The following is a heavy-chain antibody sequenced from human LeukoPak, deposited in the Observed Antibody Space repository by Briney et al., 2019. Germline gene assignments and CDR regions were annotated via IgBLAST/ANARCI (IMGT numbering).Heavy chain of an antibody. Sequence: GGSLRLSCAASGFTFSSYAMHWVRQAPGKGLEWVAVISDSGGSTYYADSVKGRFTISRDNSKNTLYLQMNSLRAEDTAVYYCAKGVIGSTSYYYYMDVWGKGTTVTVSS. D-gene: IGHD2-2*01. J-gene: IGHJ6*03. CDR1: GFTFSSYA. V-gene: IGHV3-23*01. CDR3: AKGVIGSTSYYYYMDV. CDR2: ISDSGGST.